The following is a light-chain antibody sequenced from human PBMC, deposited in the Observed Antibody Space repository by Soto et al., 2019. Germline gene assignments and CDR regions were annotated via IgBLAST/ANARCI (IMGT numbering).Light chain of an antibody. V-gene: IGKV3-20*01. Sequence: EVVLTQSPGTLSLSLGERATLSCRASQSVGSSYLAWYQQKPGQAPRVLIYGTSSRATGVPDRFSGSGSGTDFTLTISRLEPEDFAVYYCQQYGDSPRSFGQGTKVDIK. CDR1: QSVGSSY. CDR3: QQYGDSPRS. J-gene: IGKJ1*01. CDR2: GTS.